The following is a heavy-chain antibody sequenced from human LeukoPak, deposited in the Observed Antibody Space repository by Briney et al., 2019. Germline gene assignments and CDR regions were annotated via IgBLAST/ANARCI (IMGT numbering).Heavy chain of an antibody. CDR3: AKSVVVTANDAFDI. J-gene: IGHJ3*02. CDR1: GFTFSSYG. V-gene: IGHV3-33*06. CDR2: IWYDGSNK. Sequence: GGSLRLSCTASGFTFSSYGMHWVRQAPGKGLEWVAVIWYDGSNKYYADSVKGRFTISRDNSKNTLYLQMNSLRAEDTAVYYCAKSVVVTANDAFDIWGQGTMVTVSS. D-gene: IGHD2-21*02.